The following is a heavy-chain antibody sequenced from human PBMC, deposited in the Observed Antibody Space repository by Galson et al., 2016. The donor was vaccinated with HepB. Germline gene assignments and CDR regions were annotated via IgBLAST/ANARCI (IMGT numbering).Heavy chain of an antibody. Sequence: SLRLSCAGSGFTFGDYGMSWVRQAPGKGLEWVGFIRSKSYGETTEYAASVQGRFTISRDDSKNIAYLQMNSLKTEDTGLYYCSRYGEQLVRGYAHTYHYAMDVWGQGTTVSVSS. J-gene: IGHJ6*02. CDR1: GFTFGDYG. CDR3: SRYGEQLVRGYAHTYHYAMDV. D-gene: IGHD6-13*01. V-gene: IGHV3-49*04. CDR2: IRSKSYGETT.